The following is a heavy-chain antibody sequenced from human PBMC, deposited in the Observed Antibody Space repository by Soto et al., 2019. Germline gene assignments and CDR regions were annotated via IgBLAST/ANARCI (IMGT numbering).Heavy chain of an antibody. D-gene: IGHD4-17*01. Sequence: GVSVKVFCKAFGYPFTRDGISRVRKAPGQGLEWMGWISAYSGNTNYAQKLQGRVTMTTDTSTSTAYMELRSLRSDDTAVYYCARAGPYGDYAAYWGQGTLVTVSS. V-gene: IGHV1-18*01. CDR2: ISAYSGNT. J-gene: IGHJ4*02. CDR3: ARAGPYGDYAAY. CDR1: GYPFTRDG.